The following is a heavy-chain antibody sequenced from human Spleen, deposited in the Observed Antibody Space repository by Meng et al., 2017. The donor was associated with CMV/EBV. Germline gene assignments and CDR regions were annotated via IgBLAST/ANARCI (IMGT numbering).Heavy chain of an antibody. D-gene: IGHD2-15*01. CDR3: ARYCSGGGCYLGWFDP. CDR1: GPIGSKNW. Sequence: GPIGSKNWWTWVRQTPDKGLEWIGEIYHTGVTNYNPSLKSRVNMSVDKSMNHFSLRLTSVTAADTAVYYCARYCSGGGCYLGWFDPWGQGTLVTVSS. J-gene: IGHJ5*02. V-gene: IGHV4-4*02. CDR2: IYHTGVT.